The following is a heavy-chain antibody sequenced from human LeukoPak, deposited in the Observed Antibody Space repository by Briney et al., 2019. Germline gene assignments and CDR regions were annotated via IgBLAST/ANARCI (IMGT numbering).Heavy chain of an antibody. CDR1: GLTFSTYW. CDR2: ISSDASIT. V-gene: IGHV3-74*01. CDR3: ATSARTYIGSSLDY. J-gene: IGHJ4*02. D-gene: IGHD2-15*01. Sequence: GGSLRLSCAASGLTFSTYWMHWVRQDPGKGLVWVSRISSDASITSYADPVRGRFTISRDNAKNTLYLQMNSLRAEDTALYYCATSARTYIGSSLDYWGQGTLVTVSS.